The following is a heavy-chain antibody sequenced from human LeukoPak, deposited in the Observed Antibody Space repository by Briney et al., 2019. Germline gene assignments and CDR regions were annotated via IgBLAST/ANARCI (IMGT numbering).Heavy chain of an antibody. CDR2: ISSSRSYI. Sequence: GGSLRLSCAASGFIFSSYSINWVRHAPGKGLEWVSSISSSRSYIYYADSVKGRFTIYRDNAKNAMYLQMNSLMTEDTAVYFCARDLYSRASRFDPWGQGTLVTVLS. CDR1: GFIFSSYS. V-gene: IGHV3-21*01. CDR3: ARDLYSRASRFDP. D-gene: IGHD6-13*01. J-gene: IGHJ5*02.